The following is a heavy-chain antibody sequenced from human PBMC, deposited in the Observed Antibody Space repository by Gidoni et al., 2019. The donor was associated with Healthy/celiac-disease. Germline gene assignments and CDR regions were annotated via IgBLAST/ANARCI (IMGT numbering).Heavy chain of an antibody. V-gene: IGHV3-15*01. CDR2: IKSKTDGGTT. Sequence: EVQLVESGGGLVKPGGSLRPSFAASAFTFRNAWMSWVRQSPGKGLEWVGRIKSKTDGGTTDYAAPVKGRFTISRDDSKNTLYLQMNSLKTEDTAVYYCTTEEWLLGAYYGMDVWGQGTTVTVSS. J-gene: IGHJ6*02. CDR1: AFTFRNAW. CDR3: TTEEWLLGAYYGMDV. D-gene: IGHD3-3*01.